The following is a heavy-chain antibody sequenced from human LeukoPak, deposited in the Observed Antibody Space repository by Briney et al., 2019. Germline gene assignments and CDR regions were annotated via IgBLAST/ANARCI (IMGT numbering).Heavy chain of an antibody. D-gene: IGHD4-17*01. CDR3: ARSTTVTNFDY. J-gene: IGHJ4*02. V-gene: IGHV3-48*03. CDR2: ISSSGSTI. Sequence: PGGSLRLSXAASGFTFSSYEMNWVRQAPGKGLEWVSYISSSGSTIYYADSVKGRFTISRDNAKNSLYLQMNSLRAEDTAVYYCARSTTVTNFDYWGRGTLVTVSS. CDR1: GFTFSSYE.